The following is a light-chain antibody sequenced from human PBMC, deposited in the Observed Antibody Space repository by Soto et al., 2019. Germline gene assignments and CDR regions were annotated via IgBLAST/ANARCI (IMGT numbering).Light chain of an antibody. J-gene: IGKJ4*01. CDR2: WAS. CDR1: QTLLSRANNRNY. CDR3: LQYYGAPLT. V-gene: IGKV4-1*01. Sequence: DIVMTQSPDSLAVPLGERATINCRSSQTLLSRANNRNYISWYQQKPGQPPKLLISWASTRDSGVPDRFSGSGSGTDFTLTISSLQSEDVAVYSCLQYYGAPLTFGGGTKVEIK.